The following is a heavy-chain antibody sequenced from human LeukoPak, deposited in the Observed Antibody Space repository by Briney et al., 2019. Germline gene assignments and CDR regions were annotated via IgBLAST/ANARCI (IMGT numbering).Heavy chain of an antibody. V-gene: IGHV3-23*01. Sequence: GGSLRLSCAASGFTFSSYGMNWARQAPGKGLEWVSNIRGSGGSTYYADSVKGRFTISRDNSKNTLYLQMNSLRAEDTAVYYCAELGITMIGGVWGKGTTVTISS. CDR2: IRGSGGST. CDR1: GFTFSSYG. D-gene: IGHD3-10*02. J-gene: IGHJ6*04. CDR3: AELGITMIGGV.